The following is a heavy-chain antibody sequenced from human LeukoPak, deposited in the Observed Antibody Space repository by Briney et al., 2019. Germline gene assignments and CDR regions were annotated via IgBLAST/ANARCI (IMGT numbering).Heavy chain of an antibody. CDR1: GFTLSSYA. Sequence: PGASLRLSCAASGFTLSSYAMSWVRQAPGKGLEWVSGISGSGGSTYYADSVKGRLTISRDNSKNTLYLQMNSLRADVTAVYYCAKTLWGLQNDAFDIWGQGTMVSVSS. CDR3: AKTLWGLQNDAFDI. D-gene: IGHD3-16*01. CDR2: ISGSGGST. J-gene: IGHJ3*02. V-gene: IGHV3-23*01.